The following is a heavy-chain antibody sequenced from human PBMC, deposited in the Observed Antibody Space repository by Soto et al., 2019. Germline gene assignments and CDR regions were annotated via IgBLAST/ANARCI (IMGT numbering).Heavy chain of an antibody. D-gene: IGHD6-13*01. Sequence: SETLSLTCTVSGGSISSSSYYWGWIRQPPGKGLEWIGSIYYSGSTYYNPSLKSRVTISVDTSKNQFSLKLSSVTAADTAVYYCARPIAAAGVVGYYYGMDVWGQGTTVTVS. CDR3: ARPIAAAGVVGYYYGMDV. CDR1: GGSISSSSYY. V-gene: IGHV4-39*01. J-gene: IGHJ6*02. CDR2: IYYSGST.